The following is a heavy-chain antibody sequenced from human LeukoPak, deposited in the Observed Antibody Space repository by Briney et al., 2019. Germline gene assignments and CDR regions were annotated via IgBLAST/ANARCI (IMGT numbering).Heavy chain of an antibody. J-gene: IGHJ4*02. D-gene: IGHD2-15*01. CDR3: ARHYRHCGGGSCSGGLDY. CDR1: GYSISSGYY. Sequence: SETLSLMRALSGYSISSGYYWAWIRQPPGRGLEWIWGIFLSGCTYYNPSLKSPVSLSVDTSKNQFSLKLSSVTAADTAVYYCARHYRHCGGGSCSGGLDYWGQGTLVTVSS. V-gene: IGHV4-38-2*01. CDR2: IFLSGCT.